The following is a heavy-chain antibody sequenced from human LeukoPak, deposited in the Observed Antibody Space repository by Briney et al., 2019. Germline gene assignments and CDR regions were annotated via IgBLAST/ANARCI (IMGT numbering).Heavy chain of an antibody. CDR1: GFTFSNAW. V-gene: IGHV3-15*01. Sequence: GGSLRLSCAASGFTFSNAWMSWVRQAPGKGLEWVGRIKSETDDGTTDYAAPVKGRFTISRDDSKNTLYLQMNSLKTEDTAVYYCTREDYYYYYMDVWGKGTTVTVSS. J-gene: IGHJ6*03. CDR3: TREDYYYYYMDV. CDR2: IKSETDDGTT.